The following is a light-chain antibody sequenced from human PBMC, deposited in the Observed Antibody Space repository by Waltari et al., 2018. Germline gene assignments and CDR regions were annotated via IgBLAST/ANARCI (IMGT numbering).Light chain of an antibody. Sequence: QSALTQPASVSGSPGQSITISCTGTRSDVGGYHYVSWYQQHPDKAPNLIIYEVSKRTSGSSIRFSGSKSGNTASLTISGLQGEDEADYYCGSHTSGSTWVFGGGTKVTVL. J-gene: IGLJ3*02. CDR3: GSHTSGSTWV. V-gene: IGLV2-14*01. CDR1: RSDVGGYHY. CDR2: EVS.